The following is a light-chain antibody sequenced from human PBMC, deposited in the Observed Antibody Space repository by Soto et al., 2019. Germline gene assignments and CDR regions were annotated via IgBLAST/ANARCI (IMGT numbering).Light chain of an antibody. CDR2: DAS. CDR3: QQYNSSPLT. CDR1: QSISSW. Sequence: DIPMTQSPSTLSASVGDRVTITCRASQSISSWLAWYQQKPGKAPKLLIYDASSLESGVPSRFSASGSWTEFTLTNSSLQPDDFATYYCQQYNSSPLTFGGGTKVEIK. J-gene: IGKJ4*01. V-gene: IGKV1-5*01.